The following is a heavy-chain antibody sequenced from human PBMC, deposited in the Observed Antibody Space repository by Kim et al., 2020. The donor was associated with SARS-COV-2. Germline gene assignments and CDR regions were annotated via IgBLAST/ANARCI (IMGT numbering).Heavy chain of an antibody. Sequence: SETLSLTCTVSGGSISSSSYYWGWIRQPPGKGLEWIGSIYYSGSTYYNPSLKRRVTISVDTSRNQFSLKLSSVTAADTAGYYCARQGPTGGYSYDYKGYYGMGVWGQGTTVTVSS. CDR3: ARQGPTGGYSYDYKGYYGMGV. CDR1: GGSISSSSYY. D-gene: IGHD5-18*01. V-gene: IGHV4-39*01. CDR2: IYYSGST. J-gene: IGHJ6*02.